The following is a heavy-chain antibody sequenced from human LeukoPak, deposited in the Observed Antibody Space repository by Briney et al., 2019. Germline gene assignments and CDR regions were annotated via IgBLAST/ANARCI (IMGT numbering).Heavy chain of an antibody. CDR1: GYSISSGYY. V-gene: IGHV4-38-2*02. CDR2: IYHSGST. J-gene: IGHJ4*02. Sequence: SETLSLTCAVSGYSISSGYYWGWIRQPLGKGLEWIGSIYHSGSTYYNPSLKSRVTISVDTSKNQFSLKLSSVTAADTAVYYCARDYGDYRFDYWGQGTLVTVSS. CDR3: ARDYGDYRFDY. D-gene: IGHD4-11*01.